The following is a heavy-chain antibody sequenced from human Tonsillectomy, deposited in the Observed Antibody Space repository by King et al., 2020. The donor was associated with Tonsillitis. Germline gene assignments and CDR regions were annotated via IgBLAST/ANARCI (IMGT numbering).Heavy chain of an antibody. D-gene: IGHD2-2*01. CDR3: AREGSSTSLYDDS. CDR1: GYSISSGYY. V-gene: IGHV4-38-2*02. J-gene: IGHJ4*02. CDR2: IYHSGST. Sequence: QLQESGPGLVKPSETLSLTCAVSGYSISSGYYWGWIRQPPGKGLEWIGSIYHSGSTYYNPSLKSRVTISVDTSKNQFSLKLSSVTAADTAVYYCAREGSSTSLYDDSWGQGTLVTVSS.